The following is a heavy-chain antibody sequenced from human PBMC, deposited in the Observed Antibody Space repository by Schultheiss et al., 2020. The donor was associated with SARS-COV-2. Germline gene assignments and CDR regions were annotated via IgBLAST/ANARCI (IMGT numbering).Heavy chain of an antibody. Sequence: GGSLRLSCAASGFTFSSYWMHWVRQAPGKGLVWVSRINSDGSSTSYADSVKGRFTISRDNAKNTLYLQMNSLRAEDTAVYYCARVTVSGSYYYWGQGTLVTVSS. CDR2: INSDGSST. CDR1: GFTFSSYW. CDR3: ARVTVSGSYYY. J-gene: IGHJ4*02. V-gene: IGHV3-74*01. D-gene: IGHD1-26*01.